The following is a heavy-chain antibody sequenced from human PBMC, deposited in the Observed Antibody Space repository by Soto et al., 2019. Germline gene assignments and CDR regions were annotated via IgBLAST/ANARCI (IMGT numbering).Heavy chain of an antibody. CDR1: GGTFSSYA. Sequence: QVQLVQSGAEVKKPGSSVKVSCKASGGTFSSYAISWVRQAPGQGLEWMGGIIPIFGTANYAQKFQGRVTITADESXXTXYXXQSSLRSEDTAVYYCARDLGRAYCGGDCYSGWFDPWGQGTLVTVSS. CDR2: IIPIFGTA. V-gene: IGHV1-69*12. J-gene: IGHJ5*02. D-gene: IGHD2-21*02. CDR3: ARDLGRAYCGGDCYSGWFDP.